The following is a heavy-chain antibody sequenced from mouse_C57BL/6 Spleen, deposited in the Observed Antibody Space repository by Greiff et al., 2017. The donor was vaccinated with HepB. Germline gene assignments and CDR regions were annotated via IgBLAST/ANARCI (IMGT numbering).Heavy chain of an antibody. V-gene: IGHV1-64*01. CDR3: AREGYDYSYAMDY. J-gene: IGHJ4*01. CDR1: GYTFTSYW. Sequence: VQLQQSGAELVKPGASVKLSCKASGYTFTSYWMHWVKQRPGQGLEWIGMIHPNSGSTNYNEKFKSKATLTVDKSSSTAYMQLSSLTSEDSAVYYCAREGYDYSYAMDYWGQGTSVTVSS. D-gene: IGHD2-4*01. CDR2: IHPNSGST.